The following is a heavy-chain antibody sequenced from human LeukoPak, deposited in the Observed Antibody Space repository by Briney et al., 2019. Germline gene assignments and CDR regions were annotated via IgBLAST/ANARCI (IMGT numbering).Heavy chain of an antibody. J-gene: IGHJ4*02. CDR1: GGSISSYY. V-gene: IGHV4-59*08. D-gene: IGHD3-9*01. CDR2: IYNSGST. Sequence: PSETLSFTCTVSGGSISSYYWSWIRQPLGKGLEWIGYIYNSGSTNNPSLKSRVTISEDTSKSQFSLKLSSVTAADTAVYYCAGHRRLADFDYWGQGTLVTVSS. CDR3: AGHRRLADFDY.